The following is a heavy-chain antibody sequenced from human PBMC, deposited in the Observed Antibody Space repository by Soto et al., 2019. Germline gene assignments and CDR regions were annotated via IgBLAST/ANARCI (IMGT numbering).Heavy chain of an antibody. V-gene: IGHV4-30-2*01. J-gene: IGHJ4*02. CDR1: GGSISSGGYS. CDR3: ARGVDILTGPTLFDY. Sequence: QLQLQESGSGLVKPSQTLSLTCAVSGGSISSGGYSWSWIRQPPGKGLEWLGYIYHSGSTYYNPCLKSRVTISVDRAKHQFSLKLSSVTAEDTAVYYCARGVDILTGPTLFDYWGQGTLVTVSS. D-gene: IGHD3-9*01. CDR2: IYHSGST.